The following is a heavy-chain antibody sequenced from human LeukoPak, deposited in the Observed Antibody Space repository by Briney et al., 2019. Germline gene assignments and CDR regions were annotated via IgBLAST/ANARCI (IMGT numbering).Heavy chain of an antibody. CDR3: ARGGLPDY. D-gene: IGHD5-18*01. J-gene: IGHJ4*02. Sequence: PGRSLRLSCAASGFTFSSYSMNWVRQAPGKGLEWVSYISSSSSTIYYAASVKGRFTISRDNAKKSLYLQMNSLRAEDTAVYYCARGGLPDYWGQGPLVTVSS. CDR1: GFTFSSYS. V-gene: IGHV3-48*01. CDR2: ISSSSSTI.